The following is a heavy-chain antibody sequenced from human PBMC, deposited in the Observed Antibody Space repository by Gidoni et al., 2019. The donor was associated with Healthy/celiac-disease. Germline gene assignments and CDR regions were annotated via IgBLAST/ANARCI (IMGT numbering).Heavy chain of an antibody. Sequence: EVQLLESGGGLVQPGGSLRLSCAASGFTLSSYAISWVRKAPGKGLEWVSAISGSGGSTYYADSVKGRFTISIDNSKNTLYLQMNSLRAEDTAVYYCAKDAAHTVTHFDYWGQGTLVTVSS. D-gene: IGHD4-17*01. J-gene: IGHJ4*02. V-gene: IGHV3-23*01. CDR3: AKDAAHTVTHFDY. CDR2: ISGSGGST. CDR1: GFTLSSYA.